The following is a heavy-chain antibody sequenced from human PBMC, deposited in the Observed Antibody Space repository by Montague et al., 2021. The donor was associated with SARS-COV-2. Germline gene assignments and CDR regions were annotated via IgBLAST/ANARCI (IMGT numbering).Heavy chain of an antibody. D-gene: IGHD3-22*01. V-gene: IGHV4-34*01. CDR2: INQSGST. CDR3: ARVAGGYYHDSSAYFDY. J-gene: IGHJ4*02. CDR1: GGSFSGYY. Sequence: SETLFLTCAVYGGSFSGYYWSWIRQPPGKGLEWIGEINQSGSTNXXPSLKSRVTLSVDTSKKQFSLKLSSLTAADTAVYYCARVAGGYYHDSSAYFDYWGQGSLVTVSS.